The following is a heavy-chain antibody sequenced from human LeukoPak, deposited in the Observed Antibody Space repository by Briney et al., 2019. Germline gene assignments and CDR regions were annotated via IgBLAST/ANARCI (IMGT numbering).Heavy chain of an antibody. CDR3: AREEFCSRSTCRGGFDI. CDR1: GFTFSSYS. CDR2: ISGSNNYI. D-gene: IGHD2-15*01. V-gene: IGHV3-21*01. J-gene: IGHJ3*02. Sequence: SGLSLRLSYAASGFTFSSYSMNWVRQAPGKGLEWVSSISGSNNYIYYADSVKGRFTISRDNAKNSLYLQMNSLRAEDTAVFYCAREEFCSRSTCRGGFDIWGQGTMVTVSS.